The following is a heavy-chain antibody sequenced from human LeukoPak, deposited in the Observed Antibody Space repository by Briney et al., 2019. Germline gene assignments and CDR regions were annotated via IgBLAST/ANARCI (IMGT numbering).Heavy chain of an antibody. CDR3: AKVRKIAAGVFDY. CDR1: GFIFSDYY. J-gene: IGHJ4*02. V-gene: IGHV3-23*01. Sequence: GGSLRLSCAASGFIFSDYYMTWVRQAPGKGLEWVSAISGSGGSTYYADSVKGRFTISRDNSKNTLYLQMNSLRAEDTAVYYCAKVRKIAAGVFDYWGQGTLVTVSS. CDR2: ISGSGGST. D-gene: IGHD6-13*01.